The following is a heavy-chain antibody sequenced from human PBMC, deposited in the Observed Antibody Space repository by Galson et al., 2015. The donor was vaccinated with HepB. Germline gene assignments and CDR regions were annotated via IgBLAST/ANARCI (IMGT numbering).Heavy chain of an antibody. CDR1: GGSISSYY. CDR2: IYTSGTT. J-gene: IGHJ6*02. V-gene: IGHV4-4*07. Sequence: SETLSLTCTVSGGSISSYYWSWIRQSAGKGLEWIGRIYTSGTTCYNPSLKSRVTMSVDTSRNQLSLKLRSVTATDTAVYYCARDLYYYGTGFGMDVWGQGTTVTVSS. CDR3: ARDLYYYGTGFGMDV. D-gene: IGHD3-10*01.